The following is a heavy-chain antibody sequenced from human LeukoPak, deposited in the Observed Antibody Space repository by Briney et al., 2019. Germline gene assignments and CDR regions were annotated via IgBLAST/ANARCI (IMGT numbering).Heavy chain of an antibody. D-gene: IGHD2-15*01. CDR2: IYYSGGT. CDR1: GGSISSYY. J-gene: IGHJ4*02. V-gene: IGHV4-59*01. Sequence: SETLSLTCTVSGGSISSYYWSWIRQPPGKGLEWIGYIYYSGGTNYNPSLKSRVTISVDTSKTQFSLKLNSVTAADTAVYYCARVGGYCSTGSCYSIDYWGQGTLVTVSS. CDR3: ARVGGYCSTGSCYSIDY.